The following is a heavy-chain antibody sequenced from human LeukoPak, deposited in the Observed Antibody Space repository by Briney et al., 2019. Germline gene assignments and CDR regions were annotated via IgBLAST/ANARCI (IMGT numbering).Heavy chain of an antibody. CDR2: IYHSGST. D-gene: IGHD6-6*01. CDR3: AREKRSIAARGSFDY. CDR1: GGSISSYS. Sequence: TSETLSLSCTVSGGSISSYSWSWIRQPPGKGLEWIGYIYHSGSTNYNPSLKSRATISVDTSKNQFSLKLSSVTAADTAVYYCAREKRSIAARGSFDYWGQGTLVTVSS. V-gene: IGHV4-59*12. J-gene: IGHJ4*02.